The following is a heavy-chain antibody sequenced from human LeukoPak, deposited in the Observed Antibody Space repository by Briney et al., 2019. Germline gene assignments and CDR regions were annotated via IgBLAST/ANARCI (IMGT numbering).Heavy chain of an antibody. CDR3: ARARALFYGDYGHAFDI. J-gene: IGHJ3*02. V-gene: IGHV1-69*13. CDR1: GGTFSSYA. CDR2: IIPIFGTA. Sequence: SVKVSCKASGGTFSSYAISWVRQAPGQGLEWMGGIIPIFGTANYAQKFQGRVTITADESTSTAYMELSSLRSEDTAVYYCARARALFYGDYGHAFDIWGQGTMVTVSS. D-gene: IGHD4-17*01.